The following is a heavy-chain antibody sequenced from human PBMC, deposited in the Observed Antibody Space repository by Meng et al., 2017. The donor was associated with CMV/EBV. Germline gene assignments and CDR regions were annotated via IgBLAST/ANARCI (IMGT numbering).Heavy chain of an antibody. J-gene: IGHJ5*02. V-gene: IGHV3-74*01. CDR3: ARGGGNYDFWSGYSGWFDP. CDR1: GTPARWYW. Sequence: EVMMVGLGSAYAHLGGYCDPSESASGTPARWYWSHWVRKTPGKGLVWVSRSNSDGSSTSYADSMNGQFTISRDNAKNSLYLQMTSLRAEETAVYYCARGGGNYDFWSGYSGWFDPWGQGTLVTVSS. D-gene: IGHD3-3*01. CDR2: SNSDGSST.